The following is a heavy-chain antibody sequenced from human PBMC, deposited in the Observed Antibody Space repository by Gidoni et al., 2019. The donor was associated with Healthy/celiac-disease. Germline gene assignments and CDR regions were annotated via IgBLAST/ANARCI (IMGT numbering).Heavy chain of an antibody. CDR3: ARDLRYDSSGYYSDVDY. Sequence: QVQLVESGGGVVQPGRSLRLSCAASGFTFSSYGMHWVRQAPGKGLEWVAVIWYDGSNKYYADSVKGRFTISRDKSKNTLDLQMNSLRAEDTAVYYCARDLRYDSSGYYSDVDYWGQGTLVTVSS. CDR1: GFTFSSYG. D-gene: IGHD3-22*01. J-gene: IGHJ4*02. CDR2: IWYDGSNK. V-gene: IGHV3-33*01.